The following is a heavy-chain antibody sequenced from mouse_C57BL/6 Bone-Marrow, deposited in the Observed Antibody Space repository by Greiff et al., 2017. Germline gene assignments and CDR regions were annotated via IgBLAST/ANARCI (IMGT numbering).Heavy chain of an antibody. Sequence: QVQLQQSGAELVRPGTSVKMSCKASGYTFTNYWIGWAKQRPGHGLEWIGDIYPGGGYTNYNEKFKGKATLTADKSSSTAYMQFSSLTSEDSAIYYGARRPPPYYGSSYVGWYFDVWGTGTTVTVSS. D-gene: IGHD1-1*01. CDR2: IYPGGGYT. CDR1: GYTFTNYW. J-gene: IGHJ1*03. V-gene: IGHV1-63*01. CDR3: ARRPPPYYGSSYVGWYFDV.